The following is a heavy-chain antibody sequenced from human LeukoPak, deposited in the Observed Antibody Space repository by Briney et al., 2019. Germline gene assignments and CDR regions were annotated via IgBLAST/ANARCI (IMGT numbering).Heavy chain of an antibody. D-gene: IGHD2-2*01. Sequence: SETLSLTCAVYGGSFSGYYWSWIRQPPGKGLEWIGEINHSGSTNYNPSLKSRVTISVDTSKNQFSLKLSSVTAADTAVYYCAKGQPWFDPWGQGTLVTVSS. CDR2: INHSGST. CDR3: AKGQPWFDP. CDR1: GGSFSGYY. V-gene: IGHV4-34*01. J-gene: IGHJ5*02.